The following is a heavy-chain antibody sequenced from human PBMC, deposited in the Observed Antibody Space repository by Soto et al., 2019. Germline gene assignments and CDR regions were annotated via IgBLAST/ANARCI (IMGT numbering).Heavy chain of an antibody. D-gene: IGHD3-10*01. J-gene: IGHJ6*01. CDR3: AARGSIRGYYSGLDV. CDR1: GFTFTSSA. Sequence: SVKVSCKASGFTFTSSAVQWVRQARGQRLEWIGWLVVGSGSTNYAQKFQERVTITRDMSTSTAYMELSSLRSEDTAVYYCAARGSIRGYYSGLDVWGQGTTVTVSS. CDR2: LVVGSGST. V-gene: IGHV1-58*01.